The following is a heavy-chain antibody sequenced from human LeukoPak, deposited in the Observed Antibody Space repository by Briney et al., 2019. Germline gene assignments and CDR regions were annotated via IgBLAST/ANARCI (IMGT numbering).Heavy chain of an antibody. CDR3: AREYSVPKQNRFGELIV. Sequence: GGSLRLSCAASGFTFSSYSMNWVRQAPGKGLEWVSSISSSSSYIYYADSVKGRFTISRDNAKNSLYLQMNSLRAEVTAVYYCAREYSVPKQNRFGELIVWGQGTLVTVSS. V-gene: IGHV3-21*01. J-gene: IGHJ4*02. CDR2: ISSSSSYI. D-gene: IGHD3-10*01. CDR1: GFTFSSYS.